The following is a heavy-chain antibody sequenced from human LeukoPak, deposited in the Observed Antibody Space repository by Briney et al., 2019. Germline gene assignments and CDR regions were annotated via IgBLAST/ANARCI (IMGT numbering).Heavy chain of an antibody. D-gene: IGHD3-3*01. CDR1: GYTYSRYA. V-gene: IGHV3-64*01. CDR2: ISSNWDST. J-gene: IGHJ4*02. CDR3: ARHGHYDFWSGYSLDY. Sequence: GRALRLSRAASGYTYSRYAQHGVPQAPAKGLEYVSAISSNWDSTYYTNSVKGRFTISRDNSKNTLYLQMGSLIAEDMAVYYCARHGHYDFWSGYSLDYWGQGTLVTVSS.